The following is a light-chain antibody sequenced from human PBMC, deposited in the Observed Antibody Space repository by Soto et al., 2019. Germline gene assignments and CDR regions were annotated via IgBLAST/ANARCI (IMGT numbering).Light chain of an antibody. V-gene: IGKV1-8*01. Sequence: AIRMTQSPSSFSASTGDRVTITCRASQGISSYLAWYQQKPGKAPKLLIYAASTLQSGVPSRFSGSGSGTDFTLTISGLQSEDFATYYCQQYYSYPLTSGPGTKVDIK. CDR3: QQYYSYPLT. CDR1: QGISSY. CDR2: AAS. J-gene: IGKJ3*01.